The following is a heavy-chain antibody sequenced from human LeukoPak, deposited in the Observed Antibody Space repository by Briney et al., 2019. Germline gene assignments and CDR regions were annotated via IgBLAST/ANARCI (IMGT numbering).Heavy chain of an antibody. J-gene: IGHJ4*02. CDR3: TRKNSGLNPFDL. Sequence: GGSLRLSCAASGFTFSSSPMSWVRQAPGKGLEWASGISSSGGDTAYADSVKGRFTISRDNSKNTLYLQMNSLRAEDTAIYYCTRKNSGLNPFDLWGQGTVVTVSS. V-gene: IGHV3-23*01. CDR2: ISSSGGDT. D-gene: IGHD4-23*01. CDR1: GFTFSSSP.